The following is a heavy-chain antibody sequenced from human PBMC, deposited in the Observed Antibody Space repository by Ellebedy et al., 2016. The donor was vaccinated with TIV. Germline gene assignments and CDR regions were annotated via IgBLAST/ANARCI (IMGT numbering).Heavy chain of an antibody. V-gene: IGHV1-46*01. CDR3: ARDSRRDGYNQLDY. J-gene: IGHJ4*02. CDR2: INPSSGST. Sequence: AASVKVSCKASGYTFSNYFVHWLRQAPGQGLEWMGIINPSSGSTTYAQKFQGRVTITADKSTSTAYMELSSLRSEDTAVYYCARDSRRDGYNQLDYWGQGTLVTVSS. CDR1: GYTFSNYF. D-gene: IGHD5-24*01.